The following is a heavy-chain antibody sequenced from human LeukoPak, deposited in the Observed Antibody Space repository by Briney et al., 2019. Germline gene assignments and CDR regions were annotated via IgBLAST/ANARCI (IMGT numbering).Heavy chain of an antibody. CDR3: ARDGAEGIPGVIMWNWFDP. Sequence: PGRSLTLSCAASGFTFSDYAMYWVRHAPGKGLEWVSVLSYDGNTRFDADSVKGRFTISRDNSKNTLYLQMNSLTPEDTAVYYCARDGAEGIPGVIMWNWFDPWGQGTLVTVSS. CDR1: GFTFSDYA. V-gene: IGHV3-30*04. D-gene: IGHD3-10*01. J-gene: IGHJ5*02. CDR2: LSYDGNTR.